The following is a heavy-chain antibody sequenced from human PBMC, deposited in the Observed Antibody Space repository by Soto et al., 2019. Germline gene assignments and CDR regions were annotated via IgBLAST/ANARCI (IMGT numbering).Heavy chain of an antibody. V-gene: IGHV3-30*18. CDR1: GFTFSSYG. CDR2: ISYDGSNK. Sequence: QVQLVESGGGVVQPGRSLRLSCAASGFTFSSYGMHWVRQAPGKGLEWVAIISYDGSNKYYADSVKGRFTIARDTSKNTLVMQMNGLRAEDTAVYYCAKAGQAMVRVRGCEYYGMDVWGQGATVTVSS. CDR3: AKAGQAMVRVRGCEYYGMDV. D-gene: IGHD5-18*01. J-gene: IGHJ6*02.